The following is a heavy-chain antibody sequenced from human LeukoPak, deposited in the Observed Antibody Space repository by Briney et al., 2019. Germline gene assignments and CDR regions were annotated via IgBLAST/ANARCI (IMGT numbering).Heavy chain of an antibody. D-gene: IGHD2-15*01. CDR1: GFTFSSCS. J-gene: IGHJ4*02. V-gene: IGHV3-23*01. CDR2: IKESGDIT. Sequence: PGASLRLSCAASGFTFSSCSVCWVRQAPGKGPEWVSGIKESGDITYYADSVKGRFTISRDNSKNTLYLQMNSLRAEDTAKYYCAKYCSGATCSGYWGQGTLVTVSS. CDR3: AKYCSGATCSGY.